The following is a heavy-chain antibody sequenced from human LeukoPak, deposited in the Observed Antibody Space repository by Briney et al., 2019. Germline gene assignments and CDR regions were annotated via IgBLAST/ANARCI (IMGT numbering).Heavy chain of an antibody. CDR2: ISSSSSYI. D-gene: IGHD3-3*01. Sequence: GGSLRLSCAASGFTFSSYSMNWVRQAPGKGLEWVSSISSSSSYIYYADSVKGRFTISRDNAKNSLYLQMNSLRAEDTAVYYCARGPDPTYYDFWSGYYTVYWGQGTLVTVSS. CDR1: GFTFSSYS. J-gene: IGHJ4*02. CDR3: ARGPDPTYYDFWSGYYTVY. V-gene: IGHV3-21*01.